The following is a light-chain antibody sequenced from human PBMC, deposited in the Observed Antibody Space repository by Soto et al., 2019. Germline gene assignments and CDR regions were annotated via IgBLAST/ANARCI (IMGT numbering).Light chain of an antibody. Sequence: EIVMTQSPANLSVSPGERVTLSCRASESLSTYLAWYQQKPGQAPRLLIYGASTKATGIPARFSGSGSATDFTLTISILQSEDFAVYYCQSYNDLPFTFCKGTKLEI. CDR3: QSYNDLPFT. V-gene: IGKV3-15*01. J-gene: IGKJ2*01. CDR1: ESLSTY. CDR2: GAS.